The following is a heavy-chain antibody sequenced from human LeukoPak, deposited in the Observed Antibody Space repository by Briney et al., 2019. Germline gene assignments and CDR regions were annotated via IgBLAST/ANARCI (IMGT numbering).Heavy chain of an antibody. CDR1: GYTFTSYG. V-gene: IGHV1-18*01. CDR2: ISAYNGNT. CDR3: ARDNDILTGYYGWFDP. Sequence: GASVKVSCKASGYTFTSYGIGWVRQAPGQGLEWMGWISAYNGNTNCAQKLQGRVTMTTDTSTSTAYMELRSLRSDDTAVYYCARDNDILTGYYGWFDPWGQGTLVTVSS. J-gene: IGHJ5*02. D-gene: IGHD3-9*01.